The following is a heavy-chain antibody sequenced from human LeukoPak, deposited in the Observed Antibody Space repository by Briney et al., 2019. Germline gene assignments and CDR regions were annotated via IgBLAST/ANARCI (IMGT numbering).Heavy chain of an antibody. Sequence: GGSLRLSCAASGFTFRDYTMSWVRQAPGKGLEWVGRIKSKTDGGTTDYAAPVKGRFTISRDDSENTLYLQVNSLKTEDTAVYYCTRIFRTAHFDYWGQGTPVTVSS. D-gene: IGHD2/OR15-2a*01. V-gene: IGHV3-15*01. CDR3: TRIFRTAHFDY. CDR1: GFTFRDYT. CDR2: IKSKTDGGTT. J-gene: IGHJ4*02.